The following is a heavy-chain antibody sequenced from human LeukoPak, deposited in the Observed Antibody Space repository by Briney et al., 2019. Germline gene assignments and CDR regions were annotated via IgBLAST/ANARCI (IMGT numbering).Heavy chain of an antibody. CDR2: IKHDGSEK. CDR3: ARDGGAGFSSGWSEERGLDY. CDR1: GFTFSSYW. D-gene: IGHD6-19*01. Sequence: GGSLRLSCAASGFTFSSYWMSWVRQAPGKGLEWVANIKHDGSEKFYVDSVKGRFTISRDNAKNSLYLQMNSLRAEDTAVYYCARDGGAGFSSGWSEERGLDYWGQGTLVTVSS. V-gene: IGHV3-7*01. J-gene: IGHJ4*02.